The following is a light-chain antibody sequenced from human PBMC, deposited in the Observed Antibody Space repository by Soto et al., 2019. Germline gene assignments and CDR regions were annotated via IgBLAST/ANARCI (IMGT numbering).Light chain of an antibody. CDR3: QSYDSSLSGLYV. J-gene: IGLJ1*01. CDR1: SSNIGAGYD. Sequence: QSVLTQPPSVSGAPGQRVTISCTGSSSNIGAGYDVHWYQQLPGTAPKLLIYGNSNRPSGVPDRFSGSKSGTSASLAITGLQGEDEADYYCQSYDSSLSGLYVFGSGTKLPVL. V-gene: IGLV1-40*01. CDR2: GNS.